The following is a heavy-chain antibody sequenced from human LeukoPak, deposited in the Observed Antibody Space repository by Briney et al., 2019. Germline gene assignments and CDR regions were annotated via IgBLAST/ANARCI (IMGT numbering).Heavy chain of an antibody. CDR3: ARKLIVAPTRLTRNWYFDL. CDR1: GFTFSDYY. Sequence: GGSLRLSCAASGFTFSDYYMSWIRQAPGRGLEWISYISSSSGGTIYYTDSVKGRFTISRDNAKNSLYLQMNSLRADDTAVYYCARKLIVAPTRLTRNWYFDLWGRGTLVTVSS. J-gene: IGHJ2*01. D-gene: IGHD1-26*01. V-gene: IGHV3-11*01. CDR2: ISSSSGGTI.